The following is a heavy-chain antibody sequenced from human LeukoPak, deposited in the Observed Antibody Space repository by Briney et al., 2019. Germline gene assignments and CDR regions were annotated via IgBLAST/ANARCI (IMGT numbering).Heavy chain of an antibody. Sequence: PGGSLRLSCAASGFTVSSNYMSWVRQAPGKGLEWVSVIYSGGSTYYADSVKGRFTISRDNSKNTLYLQMNSLRAEDTAVYYCASTRIWFGESNDAFDIWGQGTMVTVSS. J-gene: IGHJ3*02. V-gene: IGHV3-66*01. CDR2: IYSGGST. D-gene: IGHD3-10*01. CDR1: GFTVSSNY. CDR3: ASTRIWFGESNDAFDI.